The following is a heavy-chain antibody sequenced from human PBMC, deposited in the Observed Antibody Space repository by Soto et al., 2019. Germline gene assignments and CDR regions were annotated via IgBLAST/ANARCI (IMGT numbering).Heavy chain of an antibody. CDR3: AKVRYSSPMGYYYGMDV. Sequence: QAQLEQSGGEVKKPGSSVKVSCKASRVAFSKFIVTWVRQAPGLGLEWVGGIIPIFGTANYAQKFQGRVXXXXXXXXXXXXXXVNNLRSEDTAVYYCAKVRYSSPMGYYYGMDVWGQGTTVTVSS. D-gene: IGHD6-19*01. CDR2: IIPIFGTA. J-gene: IGHJ6*02. V-gene: IGHV1-69*01. CDR1: RVAFSKFI.